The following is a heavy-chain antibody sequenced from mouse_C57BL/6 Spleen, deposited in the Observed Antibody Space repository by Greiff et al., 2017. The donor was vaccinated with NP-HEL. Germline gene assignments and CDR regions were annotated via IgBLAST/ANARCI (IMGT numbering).Heavy chain of an antibody. CDR3: ARSDYDGYRFFDY. D-gene: IGHD2-3*01. J-gene: IGHJ2*01. V-gene: IGHV1-42*01. CDR2: INPSTGGT. CDR1: GYSFTGYY. Sequence: EVQLQESGPELVKPGASVKISCKASGYSFTGYYMNWVTQSTEKSLEWIGEINPSTGGTTYNQKFKAKATLTVDKSSSTAYMQLKSLTSEDSAVYYCARSDYDGYRFFDYWGQGTTLTVSS.